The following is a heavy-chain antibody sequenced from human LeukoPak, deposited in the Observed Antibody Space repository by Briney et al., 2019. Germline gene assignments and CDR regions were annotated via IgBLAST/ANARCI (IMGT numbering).Heavy chain of an antibody. D-gene: IGHD6-6*01. J-gene: IGHJ4*02. CDR2: INHSGST. CDR3: ARQPKRIAARHFDY. CDR1: GGSFSGYY. V-gene: IGHV4-34*01. Sequence: SETLSLTCAVYGGSFSGYYWSWIRQPPGKGLEWIGEINHSGSTNYNPSLKSRVTISVDTSKNQFSLKLSSVTAADTAVYYCARQPKRIAARHFDYWGQGTLVTVSS.